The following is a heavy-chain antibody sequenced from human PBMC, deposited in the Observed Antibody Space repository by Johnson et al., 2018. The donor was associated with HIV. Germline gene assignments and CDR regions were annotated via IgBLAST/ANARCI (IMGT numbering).Heavy chain of an antibody. J-gene: IGHJ3*02. D-gene: IGHD6-6*01. CDR2: THWSGGST. Sequence: VQLVESGGGVVRAGGSLRLSCAASRFTFNDYGMSWVRQAPGEGLEWVSGTHWSGGSTGYADSVKGRSTISRDNAKNSLYLQMNSLRAEDTALYYCARALGEGAARTDSFDIWGQGTMVTVSS. V-gene: IGHV3-20*04. CDR3: ARALGEGAARTDSFDI. CDR1: RFTFNDYG.